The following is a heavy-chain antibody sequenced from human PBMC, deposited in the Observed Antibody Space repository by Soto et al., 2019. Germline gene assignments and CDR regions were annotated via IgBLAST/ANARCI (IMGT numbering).Heavy chain of an antibody. CDR3: ARHDPTRGGEFDY. J-gene: IGHJ4*02. CDR1: GGSISSYY. D-gene: IGHD2-21*01. Sequence: PSETLSLTCAVSGGSISSYYLSWIRQPPEKGLEWIGYIYYTGTTNYNPSLKSRDTMSVDTSKNQFSLELSSVTAADTAVYYCARHDPTRGGEFDYWGQGTLVTVS. CDR2: IYYTGTT. V-gene: IGHV4-59*08.